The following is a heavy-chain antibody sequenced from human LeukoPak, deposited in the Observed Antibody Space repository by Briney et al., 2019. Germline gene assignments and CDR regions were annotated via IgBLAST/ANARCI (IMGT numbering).Heavy chain of an antibody. D-gene: IGHD3-22*01. CDR2: INPNTGNT. Sequence: ASVRVSCKASGYTSTGYWMHWVRQAPGQGLEWMGWINPNTGNTNRAERFQGRVTVTRDTSINTAYMELNSPRSDDTAVYYCARSSGYYFSYDYWGQGTLVTVSS. V-gene: IGHV1-2*02. CDR3: ARSSGYYFSYDY. J-gene: IGHJ4*02. CDR1: GYTSTGYW.